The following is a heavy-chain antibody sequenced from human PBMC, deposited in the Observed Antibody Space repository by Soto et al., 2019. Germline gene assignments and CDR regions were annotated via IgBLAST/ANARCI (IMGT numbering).Heavy chain of an antibody. J-gene: IGHJ4*02. CDR1: GFTFTSSA. Sequence: QMPLVQSGPEVKKPGTSVKVSCKASGFTFTSSAVQWVRQARGQRLEWIGWIVVGSGNTNYAQKFQERVTITRDMSTSTAYMELSSLRSEDTAVYYCAALAYYYDSSGYQTRVFDYWGQGTLVTVSS. V-gene: IGHV1-58*01. D-gene: IGHD3-22*01. CDR3: AALAYYYDSSGYQTRVFDY. CDR2: IVVGSGNT.